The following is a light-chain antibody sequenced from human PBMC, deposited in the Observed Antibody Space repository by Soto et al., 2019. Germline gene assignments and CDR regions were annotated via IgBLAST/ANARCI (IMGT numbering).Light chain of an antibody. CDR2: LAS. Sequence: DIVMTQSPDSLAVSLGERATINCKPIQRVVYSSNHKNYFALDPQKPRQAPKLAIYLASTRGSGVPDRFNGSGSGTDFTLTISSLQAEDVAVYYCQQYYSTPWTFGQGTKVDIK. V-gene: IGKV4-1*01. CDR3: QQYYSTPWT. CDR1: QRVVYSSNHKNY. J-gene: IGKJ1*01.